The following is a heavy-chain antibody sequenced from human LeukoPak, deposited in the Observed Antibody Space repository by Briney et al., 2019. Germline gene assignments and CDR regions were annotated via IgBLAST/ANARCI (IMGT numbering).Heavy chain of an antibody. D-gene: IGHD2-2*01. CDR2: VNTDGSST. CDR1: GFTLGSYW. V-gene: IGHV3-74*01. CDR3: ARDLCSTTSCLDY. Sequence: GGSLRLSCAVSGFTLGSYWMHWVRQAPGQGLAWVSRVNTDGSSTTYAESVKGRFTISKDNAKNTLYLQMNGLRAEDTAVYYCARDLCSTTSCLDYWGQGTLVTVSS. J-gene: IGHJ4*02.